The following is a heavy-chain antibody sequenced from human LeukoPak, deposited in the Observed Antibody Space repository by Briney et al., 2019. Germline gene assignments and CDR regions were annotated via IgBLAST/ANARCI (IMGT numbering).Heavy chain of an antibody. CDR3: ATSTTSFDY. V-gene: IGHV3-23*01. D-gene: IGHD1-14*01. Sequence: GRSLRLSCAASGFTFSSYAMHWARQAPGKGLEWVSSISGSGYNTYYADSVKGRFTISRDNSKNTLYLQMNSLRAEDTAIYYCATSTTSFDYWGQGTLVTVSS. CDR2: ISGSGYNT. CDR1: GFTFSSYA. J-gene: IGHJ4*02.